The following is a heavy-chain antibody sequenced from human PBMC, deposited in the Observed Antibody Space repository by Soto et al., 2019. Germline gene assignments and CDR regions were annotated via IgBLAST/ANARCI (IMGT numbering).Heavy chain of an antibody. J-gene: IGHJ4*02. CDR3: AGAPNWVYFDF. CDR1: SGSISTYY. D-gene: IGHD7-27*01. V-gene: IGHV4-59*01. Sequence: QVQLQESGPGLVKPSETLSLTCTVSSGSISTYYWSWIRQPPGKGLEWIGYIYYTGSTNYNPSLKTRVAISMDTSKNQFSLNLSSVTAADTAVYYCAGAPNWVYFDFWGLGILVTVSS. CDR2: IYYTGST.